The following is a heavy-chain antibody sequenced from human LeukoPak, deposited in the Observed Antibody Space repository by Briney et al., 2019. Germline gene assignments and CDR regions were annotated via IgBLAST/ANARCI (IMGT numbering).Heavy chain of an antibody. Sequence: SETLSLTCTVSGGSISSSSYYWGWIRQPPGKGLEWIGSIYYSGSTYYNPSLKSRVTISVDTSKNQFSLKLSSVTAADTAVYYCARDTALEAVAFDWGQRTLVTVSS. CDR1: GGSISSSSYY. J-gene: IGHJ4*02. D-gene: IGHD6-19*01. CDR3: ARDTALEAVAFD. CDR2: IYYSGST. V-gene: IGHV4-39*07.